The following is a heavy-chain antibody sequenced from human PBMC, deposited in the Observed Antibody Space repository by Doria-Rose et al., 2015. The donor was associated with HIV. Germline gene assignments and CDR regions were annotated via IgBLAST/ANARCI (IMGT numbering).Heavy chain of an antibody. V-gene: IGHV3-9*01. CDR3: AKAPIIGPKYYCCMDV. D-gene: IGHD3-3*01. Sequence: QLVQPGRGLVQPGRSLRLSRVGSGFSFESYAMHWVRLAPGKGLEWVAGISWDSGAKGNADSVEGRFTISRDNAKKSVYLEMGSLRPEDTAFYYCAKAPIIGPKYYCCMDVWGKGTSVTVSS. CDR2: ISWDSGAK. J-gene: IGHJ6*03. CDR1: GFSFESYA.